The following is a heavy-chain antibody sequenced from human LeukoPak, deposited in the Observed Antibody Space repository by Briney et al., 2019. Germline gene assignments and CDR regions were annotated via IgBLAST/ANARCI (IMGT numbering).Heavy chain of an antibody. Sequence: SESLSLTCTVSGGSITGYYRTWVRHPPGKGLGWICYISVIGRTKYNTSLKSRITMSVDSHNTEFSLRLNSVTAADTAVYYCARVFRGAVTSNWFDPWGQGTLVTVST. CDR2: ISVIGRT. CDR3: ARVFRGAVTSNWFDP. J-gene: IGHJ5*02. V-gene: IGHV4-59*01. CDR1: GGSITGYY. D-gene: IGHD4-17*01.